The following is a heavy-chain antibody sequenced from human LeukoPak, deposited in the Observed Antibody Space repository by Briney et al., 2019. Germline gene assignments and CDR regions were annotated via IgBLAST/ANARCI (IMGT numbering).Heavy chain of an antibody. D-gene: IGHD3-22*01. CDR1: GYTFTSYG. V-gene: IGHV1-18*01. J-gene: IGHJ5*02. CDR3: ARQYYDSSGYYLGWFDP. Sequence: ASVKVSCKASGYTFTSYGISWVRQAPGQGLEWMGWISAYNGNTNYAQKLQGRVTMTTDTSTSTAYKELRSLRSDDTAVYYCARQYYDSSGYYLGWFDPWGQGTLVTVSS. CDR2: ISAYNGNT.